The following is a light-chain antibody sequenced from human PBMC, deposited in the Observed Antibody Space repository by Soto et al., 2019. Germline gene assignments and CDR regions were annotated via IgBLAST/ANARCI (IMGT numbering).Light chain of an antibody. CDR3: CSYTGSGTLWV. Sequence: QSVLTQPASVSGSPGQSITISCSGASSDVGSLQFVAWYQQHPGKAPKVVIYEDSKRPSGISFRFSGSTSGNTASLTISGLQPDDESHYYCCSYTGSGTLWVFRGGTKVTVL. CDR1: SSDVGSLQF. CDR2: EDS. J-gene: IGLJ3*02. V-gene: IGLV2-23*01.